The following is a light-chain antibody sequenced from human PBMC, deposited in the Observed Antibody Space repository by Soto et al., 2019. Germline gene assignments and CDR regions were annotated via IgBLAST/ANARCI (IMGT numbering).Light chain of an antibody. CDR3: QQSYTTPRT. V-gene: IGKV1-39*01. CDR1: QSISSY. CDR2: AAS. Sequence: DIQMTHSPSSLSASVGDRVTITCPASQSISSYLNWYQQKPGKAPKLLIYAASRLQSGVPSRFSGSGSGTDFPLTISSLQPEDFATYYCQQSYTTPRTFGQGTKVDIK. J-gene: IGKJ1*01.